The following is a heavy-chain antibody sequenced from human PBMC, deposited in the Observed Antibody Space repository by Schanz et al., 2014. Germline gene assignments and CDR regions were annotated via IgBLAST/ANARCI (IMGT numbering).Heavy chain of an antibody. CDR2: IWNNGVTK. D-gene: IGHD4-17*01. CDR3: ARARFDYGEVDY. CDR1: GFSLNTYG. V-gene: IGHV3-33*01. J-gene: IGHJ4*02. Sequence: QAQMMESGGGVVQRGTFLILSCSVSGFSLNTYGIHWFRQPAGKGLEWVAVIWNNGVTKYYADSVRGRFTISRDRFQNTLYLRMSSLRAEDTAVYYCARARFDYGEVDYWGQGTLVTVSS.